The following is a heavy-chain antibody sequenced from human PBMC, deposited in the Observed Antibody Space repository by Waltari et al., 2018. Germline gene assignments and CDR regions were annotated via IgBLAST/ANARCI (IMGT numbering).Heavy chain of an antibody. CDR1: GGSLSGFY. Sequence: QVLLQQSGPGLVKPSETLSVTCTVSGGSLSGFYWSWIRQSPGKGLEWIAFIYDSWTTKYNPSLKSRVTISVDTSKNRFTLKLGSATAADTALYYCARGTPSFYHYM. V-gene: IGHV4-59*01. CDR3: ARGTPSFYHYM. CDR2: IYDSWTT. J-gene: IGHJ6*03.